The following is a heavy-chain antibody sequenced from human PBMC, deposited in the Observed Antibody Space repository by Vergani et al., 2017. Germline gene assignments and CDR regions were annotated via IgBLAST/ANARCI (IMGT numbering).Heavy chain of an antibody. Sequence: EVQLVESGGGLVQPGRSLRLSCTASGFTFGDYAMSWVRQAPGKGLEWVGFIRSKAYGGTTEYAASVKGRFTISRDDSKSIAYLQMNSLKTEDTAVYYCTRDGWGELLVESYYYYMDVWGKGTTVTVSS. CDR1: GFTFGDYA. J-gene: IGHJ6*03. CDR3: TRDGWGELLVESYYYYMDV. V-gene: IGHV3-49*04. CDR2: IRSKAYGGTT. D-gene: IGHD1-26*01.